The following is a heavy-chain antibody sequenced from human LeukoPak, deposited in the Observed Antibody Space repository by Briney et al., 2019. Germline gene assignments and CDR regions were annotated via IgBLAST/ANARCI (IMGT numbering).Heavy chain of an antibody. CDR1: GFTFSSYG. CDR2: ISYDGSNK. V-gene: IGHV3-30*18. CDR3: AKDETTAPVWQWLTYYYYGMDV. D-gene: IGHD6-19*01. Sequence: TGGSLRLSCAASGFTFSSYGMHWVRQAPGKGLEWVAVISYDGSNKYYADSVKGRFTISRDNSKNTLYLQMNSLRAEDTAVYYCAKDETTAPVWQWLTYYYYGMDVWGQGTTVTVSS. J-gene: IGHJ6*02.